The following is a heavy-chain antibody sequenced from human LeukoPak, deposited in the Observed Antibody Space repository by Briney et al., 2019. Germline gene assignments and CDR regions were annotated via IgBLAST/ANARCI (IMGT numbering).Heavy chain of an antibody. CDR1: GYTFTSYG. CDR2: ISAYNGNT. V-gene: IGHV1-18*01. D-gene: IGHD5-12*01. J-gene: IGHJ4*02. Sequence: GASVKVSCKASGYTFTSYGVSWVRQAPGQGLEWMGWISAYNGNTNYAQKLQGRVTMTTDTSTSTAYMELRSLRSDDTAVYYCARDPGYSGYDLPRGYWGQGTLVTVSS. CDR3: ARDPGYSGYDLPRGY.